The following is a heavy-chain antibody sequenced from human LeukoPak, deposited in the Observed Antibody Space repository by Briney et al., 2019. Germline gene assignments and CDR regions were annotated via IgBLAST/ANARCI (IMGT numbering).Heavy chain of an antibody. Sequence: SETLSLTCSVSGGSISGYYWNWIRQPPGKGLEWIGYVSYSGRTDYNPSLKSRVTISVDTSKNQFSLKLTSVTAADTAVYYCARADPGYPFDYWGQGTLVTVSS. CDR1: GGSISGYY. D-gene: IGHD1-1*01. J-gene: IGHJ4*02. CDR3: ARADPGYPFDY. CDR2: VSYSGRT. V-gene: IGHV4-59*08.